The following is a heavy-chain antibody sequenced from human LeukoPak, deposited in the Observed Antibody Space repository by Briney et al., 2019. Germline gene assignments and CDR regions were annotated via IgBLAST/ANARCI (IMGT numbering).Heavy chain of an antibody. V-gene: IGHV1-18*04. CDR1: GYTFTSYG. D-gene: IGHD3-10*01. Sequence: ASVKVSCKASGYTFTSYGISWVRQAPGQGLEWMGWISAYNGNKNYAQKLQGRVTMTTDTSTRTAYMELRSLRSDNTAVYYCARDRPLLWFGELDLGRTYYYYGMDVWGKGTTVTVSS. J-gene: IGHJ6*04. CDR3: ARDRPLLWFGELDLGRTYYYYGMDV. CDR2: ISAYNGNK.